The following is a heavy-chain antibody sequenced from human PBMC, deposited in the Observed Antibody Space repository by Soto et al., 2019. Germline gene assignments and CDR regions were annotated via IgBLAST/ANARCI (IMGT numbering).Heavy chain of an antibody. J-gene: IGHJ4*02. CDR2: ISHSGNT. V-gene: IGHV4-4*02. D-gene: IGHD3-22*01. Sequence: SETLSLTCAVSGGSISSGNWWSWVRQSPRKGLEWIGEISHSGNTNHNPSLKSRVTISIDKSKNQFSLKLTSVTAADTAVYYCARGSYYYDSSGYYHYWGQGTLVTVSS. CDR1: GGSISSGNW. CDR3: ARGSYYYDSSGYYHY.